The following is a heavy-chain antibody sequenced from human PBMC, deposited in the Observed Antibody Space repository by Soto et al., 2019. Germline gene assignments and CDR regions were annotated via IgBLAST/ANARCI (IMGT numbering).Heavy chain of an antibody. V-gene: IGHV3-30-3*01. Sequence: QVQLVESGGGVVQPGRSLRLSCAASGFTFSSYAMHWVRQAPGKGLEWVAVISYDGGNKYYADSVKGRFTISRDNSKNTLYLQMNSLRAEDTAVYYCARVGGAINFDYWGQGTLVTVSS. CDR1: GFTFSSYA. CDR3: ARVGGAINFDY. CDR2: ISYDGGNK. J-gene: IGHJ4*02. D-gene: IGHD3-16*01.